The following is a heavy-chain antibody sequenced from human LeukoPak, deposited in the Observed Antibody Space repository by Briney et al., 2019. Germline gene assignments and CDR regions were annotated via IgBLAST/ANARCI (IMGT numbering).Heavy chain of an antibody. CDR3: VKDTLPESYSTVWSYAFDV. CDR1: GFTFSNYW. CDR2: INTDGTST. J-gene: IGHJ3*01. D-gene: IGHD6-13*01. V-gene: IGHV3-74*01. Sequence: SGGSLRLSCAASGFTFSNYWMHWVRQAPGKGLEWVSRINTDGTSTIYADSVRGRFTISRDNSKNTLYLQMSFLRAEDTAMYYCVKDTLPESYSTVWSYAFDVWGQGTMVGVSS.